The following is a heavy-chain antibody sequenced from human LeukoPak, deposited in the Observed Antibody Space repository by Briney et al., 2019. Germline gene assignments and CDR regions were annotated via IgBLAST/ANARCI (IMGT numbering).Heavy chain of an antibody. J-gene: IGHJ3*02. CDR3: ARGPSGSYYYLAFDI. Sequence: GGSLRLSCAASGFTFSSYSMNWVRQAPGKGLEWVSSISSSSSYIYYADSVKDGFTISRDNAKNSLYLQMNSLRAEDTAVYYCARGPSGSYYYLAFDIWGQGTMVTVSS. CDR1: GFTFSSYS. V-gene: IGHV3-21*01. CDR2: ISSSSSYI. D-gene: IGHD1-26*01.